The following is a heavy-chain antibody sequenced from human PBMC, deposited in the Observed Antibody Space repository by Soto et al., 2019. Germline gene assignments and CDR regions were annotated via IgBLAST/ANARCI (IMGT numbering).Heavy chain of an antibody. V-gene: IGHV4-34*01. J-gene: IGHJ5*02. CDR1: GGSFSGYY. D-gene: IGHD1-1*01. CDR3: ARGPRGERRWGDWFDP. Sequence: SETLSLTCAVYGGSFSGYYWSWIRQPPGKGLEWIGEINHSGSTNYNPSLKSRVTISVDTSKNQFSLKLSSVTAADTAVYYCARGPRGERRWGDWFDPWGQGTLVTVSS. CDR2: INHSGST.